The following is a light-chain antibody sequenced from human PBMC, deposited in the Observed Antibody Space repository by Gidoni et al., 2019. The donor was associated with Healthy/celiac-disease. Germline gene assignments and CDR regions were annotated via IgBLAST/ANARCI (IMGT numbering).Light chain of an antibody. CDR3: QQRSNWLT. CDR1: QSVASY. J-gene: IGKJ4*01. Sequence: EIVLTQSPATLSLSPGERATLSCRASQSVASYLAWYQQKPGQAPRLLIYDASNRATGIPARFSGSGYGTDFTLTISSLEHEDFAVYYCQQRSNWLTFGGGTKVDVK. CDR2: DAS. V-gene: IGKV3-11*01.